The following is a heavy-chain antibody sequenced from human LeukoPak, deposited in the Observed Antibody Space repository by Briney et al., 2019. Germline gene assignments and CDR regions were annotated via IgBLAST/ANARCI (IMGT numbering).Heavy chain of an antibody. D-gene: IGHD2-2*01. CDR2: MHYSGNT. CDR1: GGSISSYY. J-gene: IGHJ4*02. CDR3: ARVGYCTTTNCPG. V-gene: IGHV4-59*12. Sequence: SETLSLTCTVSGGSISSYYWSWIRQSPGKGLEWIGYMHYSGNTKYNSSLKSRVTISVDMSKNQFSLRLNSVTAADTAVYYCARVGYCTTTNCPGWGQGTLVTVSS.